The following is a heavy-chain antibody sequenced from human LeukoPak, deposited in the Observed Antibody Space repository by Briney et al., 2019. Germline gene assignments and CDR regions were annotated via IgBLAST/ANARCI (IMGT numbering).Heavy chain of an antibody. Sequence: SETLSLTCTVSGGSISSYYWSWIRQPAGKGLEWIGRIYTSGSTNYNPSLKSRVTMSVDTSKNQFSLKLSSVTAADTAVYYCARAPYSSSWYGGLNWFDPWGQGTLVTVS. D-gene: IGHD6-13*01. V-gene: IGHV4-4*07. CDR2: IYTSGST. CDR3: ARAPYSSSWYGGLNWFDP. CDR1: GGSISSYY. J-gene: IGHJ5*02.